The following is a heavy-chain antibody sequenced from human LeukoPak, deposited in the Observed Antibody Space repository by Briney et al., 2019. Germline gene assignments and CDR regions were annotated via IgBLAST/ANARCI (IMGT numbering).Heavy chain of an antibody. V-gene: IGHV3-23*01. J-gene: IGHJ4*02. CDR3: AKDCSSTSCYRSGGY. D-gene: IGHD2-2*01. CDR2: ITSSGGRT. Sequence: GGSLRLSCAASGFSFSSYAMSWVRQAPGKGLEWVSAITSSGGRTYYADSVKGRFTISRDNSKKTLYLEMNSLRAEDTAVYYCAKDCSSTSCYRSGGYCGQGTLVTVSS. CDR1: GFSFSSYA.